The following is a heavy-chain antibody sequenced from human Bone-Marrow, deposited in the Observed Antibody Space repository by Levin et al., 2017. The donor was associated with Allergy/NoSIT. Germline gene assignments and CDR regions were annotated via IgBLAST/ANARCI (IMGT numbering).Heavy chain of an antibody. CDR1: GYTFSSYG. V-gene: IGHV1-18*01. CDR2: ISAYNGDT. D-gene: IGHD6-13*01. Sequence: ASVKVSCKASGYTFSSYGISWVRQAPGQGLEWMGWISAYNGDTNYPQKLQGRVTMTTDTSTSTVYMEVRSLRSDDTAVYYCASHIAAAGTPNWFDPWGQGTLVTVSS. CDR3: ASHIAAAGTPNWFDP. J-gene: IGHJ5*02.